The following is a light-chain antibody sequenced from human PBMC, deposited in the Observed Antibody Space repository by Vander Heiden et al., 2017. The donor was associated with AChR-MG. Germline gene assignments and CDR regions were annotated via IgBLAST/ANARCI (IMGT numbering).Light chain of an antibody. CDR3: QVWDTSSAHPVI. Sequence: SSVLTQPPSVPAAPGQTATITCGGNNLGTYSVPWYQQRPGQAPMLVVSDDTDRPAGIPERFSGSNSGNAATLTISRVDAGDEADYYCQVWDTSSAHPVIFGGGTKLTVV. CDR2: DDT. CDR1: NLGTYS. V-gene: IGLV3-21*02. J-gene: IGLJ2*01.